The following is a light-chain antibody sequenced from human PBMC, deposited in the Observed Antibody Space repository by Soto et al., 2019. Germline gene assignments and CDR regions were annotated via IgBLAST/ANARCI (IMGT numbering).Light chain of an antibody. CDR1: SSDVGSYNL. CDR3: CSYAGSSTFGPYV. CDR2: EVS. Sequence: QSALTQPASVSGSPGQSIAISCTGTSSDVGSYNLVSWYQQHPGKAPKLMIYEVSKRPSGVSSRFSGSKSGNTASLTISGLQAEDEADYYCCSYAGSSTFGPYVFGTGTKLTVL. J-gene: IGLJ1*01. V-gene: IGLV2-23*02.